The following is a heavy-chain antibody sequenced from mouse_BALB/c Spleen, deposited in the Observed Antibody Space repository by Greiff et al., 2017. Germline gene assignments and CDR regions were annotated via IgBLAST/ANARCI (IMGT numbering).Heavy chain of an antibody. D-gene: IGHD1-2*01. CDR3: ARALLGGDY. J-gene: IGHJ4*01. V-gene: IGHV14-3*02. CDR1: GFNIKDTY. Sequence: DVKLQESGAELVKPGASVKLSCTASGFNIKDTYMHWVKQRPEQGLEWIGRIDPANGNTKYDPKFQGKATITADTSSNTAYLQLSSLTSEDTAVYYWARALLGGDYWGQGTSVTVSS. CDR2: IDPANGNT.